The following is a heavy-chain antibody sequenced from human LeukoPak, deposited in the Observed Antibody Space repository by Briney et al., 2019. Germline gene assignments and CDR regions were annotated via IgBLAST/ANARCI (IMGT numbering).Heavy chain of an antibody. Sequence: ASVKVSCKTYGSTFTWFLIHWVRQAPGQGLEWVGTINPRGDITSYAQRFQGRVTFTEDTSTSTFYMELSSLTSDDTAVYFCARPAYCDGTNCGYWLDPWGPGTLVTVSS. V-gene: IGHV1-46*01. J-gene: IGHJ5*02. D-gene: IGHD2-21*01. CDR1: GSTFTWFL. CDR2: INPRGDIT. CDR3: ARPAYCDGTNCGYWLDP.